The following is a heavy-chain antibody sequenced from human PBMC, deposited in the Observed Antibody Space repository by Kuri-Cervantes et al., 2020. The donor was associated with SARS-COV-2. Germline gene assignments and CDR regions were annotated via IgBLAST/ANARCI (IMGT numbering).Heavy chain of an antibody. J-gene: IGHJ6*02. CDR2: ISGSGGST. D-gene: IGHD3-16*01. CDR3: ARDYVWGYYYGMDV. CDR1: GFTFSSYG. V-gene: IGHV3-NL1*01. Sequence: GSLRLSCAASGFTFSSYGMHWVRQAPGKGLEWVSAISGSGGSTYYADSVKGRFTISRDNSKNTPYLQMNSLRAEDTAVYYCARDYVWGYYYGMDVWGQGTTVTVSS.